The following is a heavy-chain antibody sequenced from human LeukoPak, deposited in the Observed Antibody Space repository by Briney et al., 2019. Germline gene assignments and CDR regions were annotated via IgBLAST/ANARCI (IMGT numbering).Heavy chain of an antibody. V-gene: IGHV4-39*07. J-gene: IGHJ4*02. CDR3: ARGDSSSAFFDY. CDR2: IYYSGST. D-gene: IGHD6-13*01. Sequence: SETLSLTCTVSGGSISIKNYYWGWIRQPPGKGLEWIGSIYYSGSTYYNPSLKSRVTMSVDTSKNQFSLKLSSVTAADTAVYYCARGDSSSAFFDYWGQGTLVTVSS. CDR1: GGSISIKNYY.